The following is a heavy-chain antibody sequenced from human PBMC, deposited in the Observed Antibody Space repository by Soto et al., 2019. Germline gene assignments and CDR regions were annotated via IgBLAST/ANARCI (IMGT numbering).Heavy chain of an antibody. V-gene: IGHV4-30-2*01. CDR1: CGSISSGGYS. Sequence: TLYLTCAVSCGSISSGGYSWSWIRPPPGKGLEWIGYIYHSGSTYYNPSLKSRVTISVDRSKNQFSLKLSSVTAADTAVYYCASSLYGMDVWGQGTTVTSP. CDR3: ASSLYGMDV. CDR2: IYHSGST. J-gene: IGHJ6*02.